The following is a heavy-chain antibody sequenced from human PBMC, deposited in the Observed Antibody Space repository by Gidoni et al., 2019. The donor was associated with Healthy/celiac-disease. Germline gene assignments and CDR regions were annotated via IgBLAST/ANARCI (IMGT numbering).Heavy chain of an antibody. V-gene: IGHV3-23*01. Sequence: EVQLLESGGGLVQPGWSLRLSCAASGFTFSSYAMSWVRQAPGKGREWVSAISGSGGSTYYADSVKGRFTISRDNSKNTLYLQMNSLRAEDTAVYYCAKHIVVVTARPFDYWGQGTLVTVSS. CDR3: AKHIVVVTARPFDY. J-gene: IGHJ4*02. CDR1: GFTFSSYA. D-gene: IGHD2-21*02. CDR2: ISGSGGST.